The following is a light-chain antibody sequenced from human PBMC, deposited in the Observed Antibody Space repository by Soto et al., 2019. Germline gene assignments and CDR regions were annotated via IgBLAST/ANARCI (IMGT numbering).Light chain of an antibody. Sequence: DIQMTQSPSSLSASVGDRVTIACRASQRIGDDLGWYQQKPGKAPKRLIYAASTLQSGVPSRFSGSGSGTEFTLTISSLQPDDFATYYCQQYNSYSPVTFGPGTKVDIK. CDR3: QQYNSYSPVT. CDR2: AAS. J-gene: IGKJ3*01. V-gene: IGKV1-17*01. CDR1: QRIGDD.